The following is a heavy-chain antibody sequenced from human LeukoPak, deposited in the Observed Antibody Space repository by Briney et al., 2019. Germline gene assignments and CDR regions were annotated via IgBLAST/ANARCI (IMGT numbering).Heavy chain of an antibody. V-gene: IGHV4-59*08. D-gene: IGHD2-15*01. Sequence: SETLSLTCTVSGGSISSYYWSWIRQPPGKGLEWIGYIYYSGSTNYNPSLKSRVTISVGTSKNQFSLKLSSVTAADTAVYYCARLNCSGGSCYPYYYYYYMDVWGKGTTVTVSS. CDR2: IYYSGST. J-gene: IGHJ6*03. CDR3: ARLNCSGGSCYPYYYYYYMDV. CDR1: GGSISSYY.